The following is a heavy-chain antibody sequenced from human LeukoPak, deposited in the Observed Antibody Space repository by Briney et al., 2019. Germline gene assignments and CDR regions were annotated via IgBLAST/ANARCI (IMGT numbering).Heavy chain of an antibody. CDR3: ARLKEAVALNWFDP. J-gene: IGHJ5*02. V-gene: IGHV4-59*01. Sequence: PSETLSLTCTVSGGSINSYYWSWIRQPPGKGLEWIGYIYYSGSTNYNPSLRSRVTISLDTSKNQFSLKLTSVTAADSAVYYCARLKEAVALNWFDPWGQGTLVTVSS. CDR1: GGSINSYY. D-gene: IGHD6-19*01. CDR2: IYYSGST.